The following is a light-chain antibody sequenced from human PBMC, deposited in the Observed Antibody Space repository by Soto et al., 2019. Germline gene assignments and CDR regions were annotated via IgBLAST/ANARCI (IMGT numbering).Light chain of an antibody. CDR2: DVN. J-gene: IGLJ1*01. CDR1: SSDVGGQNC. V-gene: IGLV2-14*01. Sequence: QSALTQPASVSASPGESIIISCTGTSSDVGGQNCVSWYQQHPGKAPKLMIYDVNNRPSGVSNRFSGSKSGNTASLTISGLQAEDEADYFCCSYATGSFYVFGTGTKLTVL. CDR3: CSYATGSFYV.